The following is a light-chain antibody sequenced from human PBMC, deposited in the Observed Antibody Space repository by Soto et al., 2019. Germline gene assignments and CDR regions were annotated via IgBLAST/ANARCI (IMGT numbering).Light chain of an antibody. CDR2: TAS. CDR1: QTIRSNF. J-gene: IGKJ2*01. Sequence: EVVLTQSPATLSLSPGERATLSCRASQTIRSNFLTWYQQKPGQAPRLLIYTASTRAAGIPDRFSGSGSGTDFTLTISRLEPEDFAVCYCQHYDSSSGHPVGQGTKLQIK. CDR3: QHYDSSSGHP. V-gene: IGKV3-20*01.